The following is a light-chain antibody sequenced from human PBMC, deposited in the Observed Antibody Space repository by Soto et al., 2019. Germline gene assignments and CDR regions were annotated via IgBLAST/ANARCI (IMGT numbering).Light chain of an antibody. V-gene: IGKV1-33*01. J-gene: IGKJ3*01. Sequence: DRVTITCRSSRGLSSYSCWYQQEPGKAPKVLIYDASNLETGGPSRLSGSGSGTDFTFTISSLQPEDISKYYCQQYENLTLTFGPGTKVDIK. CDR2: DAS. CDR1: RGLSSY. CDR3: QQYENLTLT.